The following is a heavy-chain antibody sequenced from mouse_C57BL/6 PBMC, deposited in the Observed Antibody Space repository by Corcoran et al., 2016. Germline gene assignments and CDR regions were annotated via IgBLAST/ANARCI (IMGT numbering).Heavy chain of an antibody. D-gene: IGHD1-1*01. V-gene: IGHV1-81*01. CDR1: GYTFTSYG. CDR2: IYPRSGNT. J-gene: IGHJ4*01. Sequence: QVQLQQSGAELARPGASVKLSCKASGYTFTSYGISWVKQRTGQGLEWIGEIYPRSGNTYYNEKFKGKATLTADKSSSTAYMELRSLTSEDSAVYFCARSFITTVVGSMDYWGQGTSVTVSS. CDR3: ARSFITTVVGSMDY.